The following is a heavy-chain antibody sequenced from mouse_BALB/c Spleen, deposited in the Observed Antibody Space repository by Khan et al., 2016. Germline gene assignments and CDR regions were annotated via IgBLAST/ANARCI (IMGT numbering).Heavy chain of an antibody. Sequence: VQLQQSGPDLVKPGASVKISCKASGYSFTGYYIYWVKQSHGKSLEWIGRVNPNHGGTSYNQKFKGKAVLTLEKSSTPAYMELRSLTSEYSAVYYCLRDAMDYWGQGTSVTVSS. CDR3: LRDAMDY. CDR1: GYSFTGYY. CDR2: VNPNHGGT. V-gene: IGHV1-26*01. D-gene: IGHD1-1*01. J-gene: IGHJ4*01.